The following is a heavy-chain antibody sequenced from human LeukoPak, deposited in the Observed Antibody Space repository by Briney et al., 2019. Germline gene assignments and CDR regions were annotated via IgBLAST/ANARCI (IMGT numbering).Heavy chain of an antibody. CDR1: GYTFTSYD. D-gene: IGHD2-2*01. V-gene: IGHV1-8*02. Sequence: ASVRVSCKASGYTFTSYDINWVRQATGQGLEWMGWMNPNSGNIGYAQKFQGRVTMTRNTSISTAYMELSSLRSEDTAVYYCARGFAYCSSTSCDVRGDWFDPWGQGTLVTVSS. J-gene: IGHJ5*02. CDR3: ARGFAYCSSTSCDVRGDWFDP. CDR2: MNPNSGNI.